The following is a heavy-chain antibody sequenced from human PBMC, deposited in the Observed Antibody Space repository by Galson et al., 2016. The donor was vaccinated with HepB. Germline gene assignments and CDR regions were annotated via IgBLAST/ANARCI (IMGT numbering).Heavy chain of an antibody. CDR1: GFTFSSYW. Sequence: SLRLSCAASGFTFSSYWMNWVRQAPGKGLEWVAIIKQDGSAKYYVDSLKGRFTISRDNAKNSLYLQMSRLRPEDTAVYYCALGQGFLADSWGQGTLVTVSS. CDR2: IKQDGSAK. V-gene: IGHV3-7*05. J-gene: IGHJ4*02. CDR3: ALGQGFLADS.